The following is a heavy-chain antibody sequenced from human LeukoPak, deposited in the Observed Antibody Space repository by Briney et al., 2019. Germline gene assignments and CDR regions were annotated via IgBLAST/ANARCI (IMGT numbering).Heavy chain of an antibody. CDR2: IQYHGRDK. Sequence: HPGGSLRLSCAASGFTFRSSGMHWVRQAPGKGLEWVAFIQYHGRDKYYADSVKGRFTISRDNSKNTLYMEVNSLRAEDTAVYYCAREGGRTVVGTFDNWGQGTLVTVSS. D-gene: IGHD6-19*01. CDR1: GFTFRSSG. J-gene: IGHJ4*02. CDR3: AREGGRTVVGTFDN. V-gene: IGHV3-30*02.